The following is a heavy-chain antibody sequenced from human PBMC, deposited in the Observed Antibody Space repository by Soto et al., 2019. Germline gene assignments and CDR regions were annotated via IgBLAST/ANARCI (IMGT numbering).Heavy chain of an antibody. Sequence: TGGSLRLSCAASGFTFSSYGMHWVRQAPGKGLEWVAVIWYDGSNKYYADSVKGRFTISRDNSKNTLYLQMNSLRAEDTAVYYCARGALRPVYYYYGLDVWGQGTTVTVSS. V-gene: IGHV3-33*01. CDR1: GFTFSSYG. CDR2: IWYDGSNK. D-gene: IGHD4-17*01. CDR3: ARGALRPVYYYYGLDV. J-gene: IGHJ6*02.